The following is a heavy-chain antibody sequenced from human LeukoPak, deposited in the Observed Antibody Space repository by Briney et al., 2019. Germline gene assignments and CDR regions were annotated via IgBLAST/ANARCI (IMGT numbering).Heavy chain of an antibody. J-gene: IGHJ4*02. CDR3: ARGGSTIFGALFDY. CDR1: GGTFSSYA. Sequence: GASVKVSCKASGGTFSSYAISWVRQAPGQGLEWMGGIIPIFGTANYAQKFQGRVTITADESTSTAYMELSSLRSEDTAVYYCARGGSTIFGALFDYWGQGALVTVSS. CDR2: IIPIFGTA. D-gene: IGHD3-3*01. V-gene: IGHV1-69*13.